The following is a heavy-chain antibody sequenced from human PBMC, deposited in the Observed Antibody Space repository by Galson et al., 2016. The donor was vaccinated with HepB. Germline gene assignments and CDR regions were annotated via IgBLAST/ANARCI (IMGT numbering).Heavy chain of an antibody. CDR1: GYTISRYG. J-gene: IGHJ4*02. Sequence: SVKVSCKASGYTISRYGISWVRQAPGQGLEWMGWVIAYKANTNYAQKLQGRVTMTTDTSTGTAYMELRSLRSDDTALYYCARDLGSGTSFDYWGQGTLVTVSS. V-gene: IGHV1-18*04. CDR2: VIAYKANT. D-gene: IGHD3-10*01. CDR3: ARDLGSGTSFDY.